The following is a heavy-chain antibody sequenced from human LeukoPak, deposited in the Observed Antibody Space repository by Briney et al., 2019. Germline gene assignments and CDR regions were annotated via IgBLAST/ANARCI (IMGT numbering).Heavy chain of an antibody. J-gene: IGHJ4*02. V-gene: IGHV3-23*01. D-gene: IGHD6-19*01. CDR1: GFTFSSYA. Sequence: PGRSLRLSCAASGFTFSSYAMSWVRQAPGKGLEWVSAISGSGGSTYYADSVKGRFTISRDNSKNTLYLQMNSLRAEDTVVYYCAKSSGWQTTPFDYWGQGTLVTVSS. CDR2: ISGSGGST. CDR3: AKSSGWQTTPFDY.